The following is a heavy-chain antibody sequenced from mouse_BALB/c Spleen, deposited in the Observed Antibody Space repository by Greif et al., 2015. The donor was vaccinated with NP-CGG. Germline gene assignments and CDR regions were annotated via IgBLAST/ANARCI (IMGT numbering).Heavy chain of an antibody. CDR2: TYPSDSYT. V-gene: IGHV1-69*02. CDR3: TTARTTVDY. J-gene: IGHJ4*01. Sequence: VQLVESGAELVRPGASVKLSCKASGYTFTSYWINWVKQRPGQGLEWIGNTYPSDSYTNYNQKFKDKATLTVDKSSSTAYMQLSSPTSEDSAVYYCTTARTTVDYWGQGTSVTVSS. D-gene: IGHD3-1*01. CDR1: GYTFTSYW.